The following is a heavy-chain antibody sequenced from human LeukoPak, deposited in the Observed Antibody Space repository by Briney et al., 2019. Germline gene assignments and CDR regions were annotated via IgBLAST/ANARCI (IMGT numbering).Heavy chain of an antibody. Sequence: SETLSLTCAVYGGSFSGYYWSWIRQPPGKGLEWIGEINHSGSTNYNPSLKSRVTISVDTSKNQFSLKLSSVTAADTAVYYCARGLGRDGYNLGYWDQGTLVTVSS. J-gene: IGHJ4*02. CDR1: GGSFSGYY. CDR3: ARGLGRDGYNLGY. V-gene: IGHV4-34*01. D-gene: IGHD5-12*01. CDR2: INHSGST.